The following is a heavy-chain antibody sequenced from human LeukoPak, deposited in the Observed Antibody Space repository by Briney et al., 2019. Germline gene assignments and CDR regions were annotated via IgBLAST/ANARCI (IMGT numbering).Heavy chain of an antibody. Sequence: PSETLSLTCSVSGASISSSSYYWGWIRQPPGKGLEWIGSVYYSWGTFSNPSLKSRVTISVDTSKNQFSLKLGSMTAADTAVYYCARVDLTPRRGCSSIPCHRSWFDAWGQGTQVTVSS. D-gene: IGHD2-2*01. CDR2: VYYSWGT. CDR1: GASISSSSYY. V-gene: IGHV4-39*07. CDR3: ARVDLTPRRGCSSIPCHRSWFDA. J-gene: IGHJ5*02.